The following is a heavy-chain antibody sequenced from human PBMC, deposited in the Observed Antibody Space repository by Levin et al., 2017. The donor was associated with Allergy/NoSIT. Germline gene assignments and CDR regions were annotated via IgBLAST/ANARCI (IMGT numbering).Heavy chain of an antibody. CDR3: ARAIAAAGSNWFDP. CDR2: TYYRSKWYN. V-gene: IGHV6-1*01. D-gene: IGHD6-13*01. J-gene: IGHJ5*02. Sequence: PSETLSLTCAISGDSVSSNSAAWNWIRQSPSRGLEWLGRTYYRSKWYNDYAVSVKSRITINPDTSKNQFSLQLNSVTPEDTAVYYCARAIAAAGSNWFDPWGQGTLVTVSS. CDR1: GDSVSSNSAA.